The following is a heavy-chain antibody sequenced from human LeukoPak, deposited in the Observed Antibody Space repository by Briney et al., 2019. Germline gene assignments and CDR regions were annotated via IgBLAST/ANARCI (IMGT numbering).Heavy chain of an antibody. CDR3: VSEKYSNYDGLDV. J-gene: IGHJ6*02. Sequence: SETLSLTCAVYGGSFSGYFWGWIRQSPGKGLEWIGNIYYSGSTYYNPSLESRVTISIDTSKNQFSLRLSSVTAADTAVYYCVSEKYSNYDGLDVWGQGTTVTVSS. V-gene: IGHV4-34*01. CDR1: GGSFSGYF. D-gene: IGHD4-4*01. CDR2: IYYSGST.